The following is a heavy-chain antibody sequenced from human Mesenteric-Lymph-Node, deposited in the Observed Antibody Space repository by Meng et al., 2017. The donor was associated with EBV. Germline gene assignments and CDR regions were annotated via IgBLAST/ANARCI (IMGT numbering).Heavy chain of an antibody. Sequence: QGPPQESGPGLVKPSETLSLTCTVSGVSVSGDSFYWSWIRQPPGKGLEWIGFIYDSGITHYSPSLKSRVTISVDTSKNQFSLELRSMTPADTAVYYCARDRGWELLDYWGQGTLVTVSS. CDR2: IYDSGIT. J-gene: IGHJ4*02. CDR1: GVSVSGDSFY. CDR3: ARDRGWELLDY. D-gene: IGHD1-26*01. V-gene: IGHV4-61*01.